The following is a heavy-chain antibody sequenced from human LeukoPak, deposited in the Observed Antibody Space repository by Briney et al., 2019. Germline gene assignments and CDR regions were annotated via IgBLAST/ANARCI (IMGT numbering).Heavy chain of an antibody. D-gene: IGHD2/OR15-2a*01. CDR1: GFTLSSFA. CDR3: VKDLRSDFMGVLSRYLSY. CDR2: IRRSGGST. Sequence: GGSLTLSCSASGFTLSSFAMHWVRQAPGKGLEYVAAIRRSGGSTYYADSGKGRFTISRDNSKSTLYLQMSSLRAEDTAVYLCVKDLRSDFMGVLSRYLSYWGQGTLVTVSS. J-gene: IGHJ4*02. V-gene: IGHV3-64D*09.